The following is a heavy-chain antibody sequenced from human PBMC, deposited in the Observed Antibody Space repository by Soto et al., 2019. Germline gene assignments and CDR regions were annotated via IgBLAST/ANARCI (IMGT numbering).Heavy chain of an antibody. J-gene: IGHJ3*02. CDR3: ARARELRRTPDAFDI. CDR2: INAGNGNT. D-gene: IGHD1-7*01. V-gene: IGHV1-3*01. Sequence: GASVKVSCKASGYTFTSYAMHWVRQAPGQRLEWMGWINAGNGNTKYSQKFQGRVTITRDTSASTAYMELSSLRSEDTAVYYCARARELRRTPDAFDIWGQGTMVTVSS. CDR1: GYTFTSYA.